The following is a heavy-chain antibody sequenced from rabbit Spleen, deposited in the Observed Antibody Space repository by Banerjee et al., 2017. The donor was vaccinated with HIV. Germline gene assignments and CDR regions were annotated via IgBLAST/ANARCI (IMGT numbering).Heavy chain of an antibody. Sequence: QSLEESGGDLVKPGASLTLTCTASGDCFSFTSYMCWVRQAPGKGLEWTACINTGSSGFTYFACWSEVRFTISKTSSTTATLQMTSLTAADTATYFCSRDSCSSFSSYGIDLWGPGTLVTVS. J-gene: IGHJ6*01. CDR3: SRDSCSSFSSYGIDL. D-gene: IGHD8-1*01. CDR2: INTGSSGFT. V-gene: IGHV1S40*01. CDR1: GDCFSFTSY.